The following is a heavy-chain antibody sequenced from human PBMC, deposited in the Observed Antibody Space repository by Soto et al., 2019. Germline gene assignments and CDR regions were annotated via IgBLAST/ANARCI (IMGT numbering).Heavy chain of an antibody. CDR2: IIPIVGLT. CDR1: GGSLSSYP. Sequence: QVQLLQSGSEVKKPGSSVKVSCRASGGSLSSYPVTWVRQAPGQGLEWMGRIIPIVGLTNYAQKFQGRVTITADKSTSTAYMELSSLRSDDTAVYYCARPTGGHDAGGTYMPVWGKGTTVIVSS. V-gene: IGHV1-69*02. CDR3: ARPTGGHDAGGTYMPV. J-gene: IGHJ6*03. D-gene: IGHD2-8*02.